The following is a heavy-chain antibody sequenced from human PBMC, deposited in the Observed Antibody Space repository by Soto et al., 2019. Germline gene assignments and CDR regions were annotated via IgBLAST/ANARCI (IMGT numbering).Heavy chain of an antibody. Sequence: EVQLVESGGGLVKPGGSLRLSCAASGFTFTRYSMNWVRQAPGTGLECVSSISSTTNYIYYGNSMKGRFTISRDNAKNSLYLEMNSLRAEDTAVYYCARPSGGRIRYLEPFNYWGQGTQLTVSS. D-gene: IGHD3-3*01. CDR1: GFTFTRYS. V-gene: IGHV3-21*06. CDR2: ISSTTNYI. CDR3: ARPSGGRIRYLEPFNY. J-gene: IGHJ4*02.